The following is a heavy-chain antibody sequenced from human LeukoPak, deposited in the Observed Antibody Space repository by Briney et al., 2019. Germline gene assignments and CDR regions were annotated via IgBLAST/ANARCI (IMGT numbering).Heavy chain of an antibody. D-gene: IGHD6-6*01. V-gene: IGHV3-NL1*01. Sequence: PGRSLRLSCAASGFTFSSYGMHWVRQAPGKGLEWVSVIYSGGSTYYADSVKGRFTISRDNSKNTLYLQMNSLRAEDTAVYYCASRLYWGQGTLVTVSS. J-gene: IGHJ4*02. CDR3: ASRLY. CDR1: GFTFSSYG. CDR2: IYSGGST.